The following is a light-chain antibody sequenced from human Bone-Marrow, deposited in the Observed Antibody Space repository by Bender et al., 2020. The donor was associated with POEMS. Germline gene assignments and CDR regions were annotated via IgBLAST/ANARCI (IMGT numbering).Light chain of an antibody. CDR1: NIGSKS. J-gene: IGLJ2*01. Sequence: SYVLTQPPSVSVAPGQTARITCGGNNIGSKSVHWYQQTPGQAPVLVVYDDSDRPSGISERRSGSISGNTATLIISRVEAGDEADFYCQVWDSSTDPVFGGGTKLTVL. V-gene: IGLV3-21*02. CDR3: QVWDSSTDPV. CDR2: DDS.